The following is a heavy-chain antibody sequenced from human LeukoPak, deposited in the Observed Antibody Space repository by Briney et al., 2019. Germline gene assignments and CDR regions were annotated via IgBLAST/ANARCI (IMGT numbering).Heavy chain of an antibody. CDR3: AGPIVATNLDY. J-gene: IGHJ4*02. Sequence: PGRSLRLSCAASGITFSSFWMSWVRQAPGKGLEWVANIKQDGSEKYYVDSVKGRFTISRDNGKNSLYLQMNSLRAEDTAVYYCAGPIVATNLDYWGQGTLVSVSS. V-gene: IGHV3-7*05. CDR2: IKQDGSEK. D-gene: IGHD5-12*01. CDR1: GITFSSFW.